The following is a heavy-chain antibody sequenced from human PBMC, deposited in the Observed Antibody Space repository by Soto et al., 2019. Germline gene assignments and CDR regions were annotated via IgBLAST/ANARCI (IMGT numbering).Heavy chain of an antibody. Sequence: QVQLVESGGGVVQPRRSLRLSCAASGFIFSDYGMHWVRQAPGKGLEWVTVISYDGSNKYYANSVKGRFTISRDNSKNTLYLQMNSLRAEDTAVYYCAKSLSGGTLRGAFDIWGRGTMVTVSS. CDR3: AKSLSGGTLRGAFDI. CDR2: ISYDGSNK. J-gene: IGHJ3*02. CDR1: GFIFSDYG. V-gene: IGHV3-30*18. D-gene: IGHD1-26*01.